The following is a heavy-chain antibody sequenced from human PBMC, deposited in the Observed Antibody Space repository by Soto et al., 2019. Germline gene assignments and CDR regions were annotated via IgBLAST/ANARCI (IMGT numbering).Heavy chain of an antibody. Sequence: EVQLMESGGGLVQPGGSLRLSCAGSGFTLSMSAVSWVRQAPGKGLEWVSYISDSGDRTYYADSVKGRFTISRERSKNTVSLQMNTLRAEDTALYYCAKDRGIIVKAGDAFDVWGQGTMVTVSS. CDR1: GFTLSMSA. V-gene: IGHV3-23*01. CDR2: ISDSGDRT. J-gene: IGHJ3*01. D-gene: IGHD3-16*02. CDR3: AKDRGIIVKAGDAFDV.